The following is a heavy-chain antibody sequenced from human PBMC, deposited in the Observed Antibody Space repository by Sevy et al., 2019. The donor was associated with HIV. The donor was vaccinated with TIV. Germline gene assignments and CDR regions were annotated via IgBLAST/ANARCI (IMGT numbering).Heavy chain of an antibody. Sequence: GGSLRLSCAASGFSFTNYAMAWVRQAPGKGLEWVSSISASGASTYYADSVKGRFTISRDISKNTLYLHLNSLRADDTALYYCAKAGDVYVWGSFHLDYWGQRTLVTVSS. V-gene: IGHV3-23*01. CDR1: GFSFTNYA. D-gene: IGHD3-16*01. CDR3: AKAGDVYVWGSFHLDY. J-gene: IGHJ4*02. CDR2: ISASGAST.